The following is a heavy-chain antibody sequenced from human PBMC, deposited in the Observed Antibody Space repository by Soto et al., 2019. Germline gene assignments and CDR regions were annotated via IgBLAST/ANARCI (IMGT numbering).Heavy chain of an antibody. CDR2: INHSGST. V-gene: IGHV4-34*01. Sequence: SETLSLTCAVYGGSFSGYYWAWIRQPPGTGLEWIGEINHSGSTNYNPSLKSRVTISVDTSKNQFSLKLTSVTAADTAVYYCARGKITGLFDYWGQGTLVTVSS. CDR3: ARGKITGLFDY. CDR1: GGSFSGYY. J-gene: IGHJ4*02. D-gene: IGHD2-8*02.